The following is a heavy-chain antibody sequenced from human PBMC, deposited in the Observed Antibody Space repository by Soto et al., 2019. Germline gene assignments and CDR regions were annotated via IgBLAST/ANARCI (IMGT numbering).Heavy chain of an antibody. V-gene: IGHV3-15*07. CDR3: AADLPGHGGGYEFDY. J-gene: IGHJ4*01. CDR2: IKSKNDGGTT. Sequence: GGSLRLSCAASGFTFITAWMNWVRQAPGKGLEWDGRIKSKNDGGTTDYAAPVKGRFTISRDDSKNTVYLQMNSLRTEDTALYYCAADLPGHGGGYEFDYWGQGTPVTVSS. D-gene: IGHD2-15*01. CDR1: GFTFITAW.